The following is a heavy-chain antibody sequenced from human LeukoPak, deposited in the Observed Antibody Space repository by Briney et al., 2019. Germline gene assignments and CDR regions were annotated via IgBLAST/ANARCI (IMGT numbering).Heavy chain of an antibody. V-gene: IGHV3-21*01. Sequence: PGGSLRLSCAACGFTFSSYSMNWVRQAPGKGLEWVSSISSSSSYIYYADSVKGRFTISRDNAKNSLYLQMNSLRAEDTAVYYCARGAYYDILTGYSPGAFDIWGQGTMVTVSS. J-gene: IGHJ3*02. CDR1: GFTFSSYS. CDR2: ISSSSSYI. D-gene: IGHD3-9*01. CDR3: ARGAYYDILTGYSPGAFDI.